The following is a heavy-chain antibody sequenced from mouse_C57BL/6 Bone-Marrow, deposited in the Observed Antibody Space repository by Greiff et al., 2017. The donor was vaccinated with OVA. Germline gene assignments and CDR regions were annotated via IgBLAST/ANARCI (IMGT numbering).Heavy chain of an antibody. CDR2: IRSKSSNYAT. D-gene: IGHD1-1*01. V-gene: IGHV10-3*01. J-gene: IGHJ1*03. Sequence: EVNVVESGGGLVQPKGSLKLSCAASGFTFNTYAMHWVRQAPGKGLEWVARIRSKSSNYATYYADSVKDRFTISRDDSQSMLYLQMNNLKTEDTAMYYCVRPGPYYGSRTGYFDVWGTGTTVTVSS. CDR3: VRPGPYYGSRTGYFDV. CDR1: GFTFNTYA.